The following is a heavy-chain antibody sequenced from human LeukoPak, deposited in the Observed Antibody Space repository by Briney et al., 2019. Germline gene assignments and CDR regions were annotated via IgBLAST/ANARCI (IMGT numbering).Heavy chain of an antibody. D-gene: IGHD5-18*01. CDR3: AAYRQVMLPFES. V-gene: IGHV3-23*01. CDR2: IFQGGGEI. CDR1: GFTFSDFA. Sequence: GGSLRLSCAASGFTFSDFAMIWVRQPPGKGLEWVSSIFQGGGEIHYADSVRGRFTISRDNSRSTLFLQMNSLRAEDTAIYYCAAYRQVMLPFESWGQGTLVTVSS. J-gene: IGHJ4*02.